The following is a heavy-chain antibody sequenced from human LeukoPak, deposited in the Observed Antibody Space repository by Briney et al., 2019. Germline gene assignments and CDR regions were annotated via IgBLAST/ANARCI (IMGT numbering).Heavy chain of an antibody. Sequence: GGSLRLSCAASGFTFSSYWMSWVRQAPGKGLEWVSAISGSGGSTYYADSVKGRFTISRDNSKNTLYLQMNSLRAEDTAVYYCAKRTNGVSPRQYYFDYWGQGTLVTVSS. CDR2: ISGSGGST. V-gene: IGHV3-23*01. CDR1: GFTFSSYW. J-gene: IGHJ4*02. CDR3: AKRTNGVSPRQYYFDY. D-gene: IGHD2-8*01.